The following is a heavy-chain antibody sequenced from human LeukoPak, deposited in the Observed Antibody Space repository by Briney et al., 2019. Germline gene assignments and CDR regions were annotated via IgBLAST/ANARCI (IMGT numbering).Heavy chain of an antibody. CDR2: ISAYNGNT. D-gene: IGHD1-26*01. V-gene: IGHV1-18*01. CDR3: ARWYEDGWEFDY. Sequence: ASVKVSCKASGYTFTSFGITWVRQAPGQRLEWMGWISAYNGNTNYAQKLQGRVTMTTDTSTSTAYMELRSLRSDDTAVYYCARWYEDGWEFDYWGQGTLVTVSS. CDR1: GYTFTSFG. J-gene: IGHJ4*02.